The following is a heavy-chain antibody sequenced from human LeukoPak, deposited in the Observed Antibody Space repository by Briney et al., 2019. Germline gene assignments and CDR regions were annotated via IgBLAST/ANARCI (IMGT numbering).Heavy chain of an antibody. D-gene: IGHD1-26*01. V-gene: IGHV4-59*01. CDR1: GGSISSYY. J-gene: IGHJ4*02. CDR2: IYYSGST. CDR3: ARASRSGSYYLPPNYLDY. Sequence: PSETLSLTCTVPGGSISSYYWSWIRQPPGKGLEWIGYIYYSGSTNYNPSLKSRVTISVDTSKNQFSLKLSSVTAADTAVYYCARASRSGSYYLPPNYLDYWGQGTLVTVSS.